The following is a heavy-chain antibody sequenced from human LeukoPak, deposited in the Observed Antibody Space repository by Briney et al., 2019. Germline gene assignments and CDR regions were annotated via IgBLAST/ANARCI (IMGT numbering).Heavy chain of an antibody. Sequence: ASVKISCKASGYTFTDYYMYWVKQVPGKGLECMGRVDPEDGETKYAEKFQGRVTMTADPSTETAYMELSSLRSEDTAVYYCVTDHLDPWGQGTLVTVSS. CDR1: GYTFTDYY. V-gene: IGHV1-69-2*01. D-gene: IGHD3-3*02. J-gene: IGHJ5*02. CDR3: VTDHLDP. CDR2: VDPEDGET.